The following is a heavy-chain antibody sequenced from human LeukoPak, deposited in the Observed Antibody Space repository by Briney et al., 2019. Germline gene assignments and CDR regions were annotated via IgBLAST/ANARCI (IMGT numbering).Heavy chain of an antibody. D-gene: IGHD5-18*01. CDR3: ARDRGVDTAMVNWFDP. J-gene: IGHJ5*02. Sequence: GGSLRLSCAASGFTFSNYAMSWVRQAPGKGLEWVSTISNSDYNTYYTDSVKGRFTISRDNSENTLYLQMNSLRAEDTALYYCARDRGVDTAMVNWFDPWGQGTLVTVSS. CDR1: GFTFSNYA. CDR2: ISNSDYNT. V-gene: IGHV3-23*01.